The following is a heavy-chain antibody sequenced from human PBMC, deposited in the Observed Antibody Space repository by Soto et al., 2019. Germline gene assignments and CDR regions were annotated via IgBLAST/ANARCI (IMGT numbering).Heavy chain of an antibody. J-gene: IGHJ4*02. V-gene: IGHV3-30-3*01. CDR2: ISYDGGDK. D-gene: IGHD3-22*01. Sequence: GGSLRLSCAASGFPFSSYAMHWVRQAPGKGLEWVALISYDGGDKDYADSVKGRFTISRDNSRNTLFLQMNSLRAEDTAVYYCARDYYKYYDSSGYYRSPAYWGQGT. CDR3: ARDYYKYYDSSGYYRSPAY. CDR1: GFPFSSYA.